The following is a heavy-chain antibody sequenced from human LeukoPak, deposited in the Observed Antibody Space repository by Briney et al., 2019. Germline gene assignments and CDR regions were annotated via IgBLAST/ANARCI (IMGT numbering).Heavy chain of an antibody. D-gene: IGHD5-18*01. CDR2: ISYDGSNK. CDR3: ARDEGGGYSYGNVDY. J-gene: IGHJ4*02. CDR1: GLTFSNYG. V-gene: IGHV3-30*03. Sequence: GGSLRLSCAASGLTFSNYGIHWVRQAPGKGLEWVAFISYDGSNKYYADSVKGRFTISRDNSKNTLYLQMNSLRAEDTAVYYCARDEGGGYSYGNVDYWGQGTLVTVSS.